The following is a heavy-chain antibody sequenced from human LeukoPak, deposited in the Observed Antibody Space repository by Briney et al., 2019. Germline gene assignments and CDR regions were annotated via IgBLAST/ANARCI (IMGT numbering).Heavy chain of an antibody. CDR2: IHYTGST. CDR3: AREALGSGYLDY. D-gene: IGHD3-3*01. J-gene: IGHJ4*02. CDR1: GGFMSSYY. V-gene: IGHV4-59*01. Sequence: SETLSLTCTVSGGFMSSYYWTWIRLPPGKGLEWIGSIHYTGSTSYNPSLKSRVTISVDTSKNQFSVTLIWVTAADTAVYFCAREALGSGYLDYWGQGTLVTVSS.